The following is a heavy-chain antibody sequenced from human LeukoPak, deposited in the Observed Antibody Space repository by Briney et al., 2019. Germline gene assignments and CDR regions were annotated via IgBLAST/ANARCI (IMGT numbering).Heavy chain of an antibody. Sequence: GGSLRLSCAASGLTFSDNYMSWIRQAPGKGLEWVSYISSTGSTTYYADSVKGRFTISRDNAKNTLYLQMNSLRAEDTAVYYCAEVKLRWVRYYFDYWGQGTLVTVSS. V-gene: IGHV3-11*01. J-gene: IGHJ4*02. CDR1: GLTFSDNY. D-gene: IGHD4-23*01. CDR2: ISSTGSTT. CDR3: AEVKLRWVRYYFDY.